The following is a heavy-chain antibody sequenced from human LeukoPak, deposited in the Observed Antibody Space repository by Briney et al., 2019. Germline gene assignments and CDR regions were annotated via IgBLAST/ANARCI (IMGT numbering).Heavy chain of an antibody. CDR1: GGSISSYY. J-gene: IGHJ4*02. CDR2: IYYSGGT. D-gene: IGHD6-6*01. CDR3: ARLWDSSSSLDY. Sequence: SETLSLTCTVSGGSISSYYWTWIRQPPGKGLGLEWIGYIYYSGGTNYNPSLKSRVTISIYTSKNQVSLKLSSVTAADTAVYYCARLWDSSSSLDYWGQGTLVTVSS. V-gene: IGHV4-59*08.